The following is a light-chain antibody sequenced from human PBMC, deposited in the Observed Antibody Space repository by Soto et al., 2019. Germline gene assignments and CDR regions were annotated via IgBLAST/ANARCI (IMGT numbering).Light chain of an antibody. CDR1: NSSIGAGHH. Sequence: QSVLTQPPSVTGAPGQRVTISCSGSNSSIGAGHHVNWHQQFPGSAPKLLIYSNAARPSGVPDRFSGSKSGTSASLAITGLQAEDEADYYCQSFDSHVLGLLFGVGTKLTVL. J-gene: IGLJ2*01. CDR2: SNA. V-gene: IGLV1-40*01. CDR3: QSFDSHVLGLL.